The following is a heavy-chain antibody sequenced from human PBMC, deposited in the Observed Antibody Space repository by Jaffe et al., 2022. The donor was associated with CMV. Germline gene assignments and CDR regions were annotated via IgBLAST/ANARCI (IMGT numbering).Heavy chain of an antibody. V-gene: IGHV3-66*01. Sequence: EAHLVESGGGLVQPGGSLRLSCAASGFTVSTYYMSWVRQAPGKGLEWVAVIYSGTNTYYADSVKGRFSISRDNSKNTLYLQMNSLRAEDSALYYCARDLDRTAVVSRGDAFEIWGQGTRVTVSS. CDR2: IYSGTNT. J-gene: IGHJ3*02. CDR3: ARDLDRTAVVSRGDAFEI. CDR1: GFTVSTYY. D-gene: IGHD4-17*01.